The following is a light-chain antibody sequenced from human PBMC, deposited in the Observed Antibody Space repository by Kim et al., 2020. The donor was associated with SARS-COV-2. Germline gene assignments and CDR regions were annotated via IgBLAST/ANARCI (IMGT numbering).Light chain of an antibody. CDR2: LGS. J-gene: IGKJ5*01. V-gene: IGKV2-28*01. CDR3: MQALQCPIT. Sequence: DIVMTQSPLSLPVTPGEPASISCRSSQSLLHSNGYNYLDWYLQKPGQSPQLLIYLGSNRDSGVPDRFSGSGSGTDFTLKISRVEAEDVGVYYCMQALQCPITFGQGTQLDIK. CDR1: QSLLHSNGYNY.